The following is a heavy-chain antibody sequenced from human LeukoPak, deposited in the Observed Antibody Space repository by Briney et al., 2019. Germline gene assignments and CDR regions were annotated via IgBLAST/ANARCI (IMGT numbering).Heavy chain of an antibody. CDR2: FSATDGSA. CDR3: AKARIASAGTGAFDV. Sequence: GGSLRLPCAASGFTVSSYGMTWVRQAPGKGLEWVSAFSATDGSAQYAESVKGRFTISRDNSKNSLYLQMNSLRDEDTAVYYCAKARIASAGTGAFDVWGQGTMVTVSS. J-gene: IGHJ3*01. D-gene: IGHD6-13*01. CDR1: GFTVSSYG. V-gene: IGHV3-23*01.